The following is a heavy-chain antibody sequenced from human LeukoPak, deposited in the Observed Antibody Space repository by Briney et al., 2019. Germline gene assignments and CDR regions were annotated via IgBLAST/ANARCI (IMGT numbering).Heavy chain of an antibody. CDR2: ISSSGSTI. CDR1: GFTFSSYS. Sequence: PGGSLRLSCAASGFTFSSYSMNWVRQAPGKGLEWVSYISSSGSTIYYADSVKGRFTISRDNAKNSLYLQMNSLRAEDTAVYYCARDRYCSGGSCYDSVAGPIDYWGQGTLVTVSS. D-gene: IGHD2-15*01. V-gene: IGHV3-48*04. J-gene: IGHJ4*02. CDR3: ARDRYCSGGSCYDSVAGPIDY.